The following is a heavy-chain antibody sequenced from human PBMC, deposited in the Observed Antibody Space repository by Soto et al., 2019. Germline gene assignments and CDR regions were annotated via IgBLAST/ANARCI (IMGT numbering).Heavy chain of an antibody. D-gene: IGHD4-4*01. Sequence: PGGSLRLSCAASGFTFSSYAMHWVRQAPGKGLEWVAVISYDGSNKYYADSVKGRFTISRDNSKNTLYLQMNSLRAEDTAVYYCARLDYSNSVDYWGQGTLVTVSS. CDR1: GFTFSSYA. J-gene: IGHJ4*02. V-gene: IGHV3-30-3*01. CDR3: ARLDYSNSVDY. CDR2: ISYDGSNK.